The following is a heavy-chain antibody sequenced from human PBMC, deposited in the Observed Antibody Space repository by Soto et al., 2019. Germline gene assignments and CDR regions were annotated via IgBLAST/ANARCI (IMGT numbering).Heavy chain of an antibody. CDR3: ARAEDYDRSCDY. D-gene: IGHD3-22*01. CDR2: IWYDGSDK. Sequence: QVQLVESGGGVVQPGRSLRLSCAASGFTFSSYGMHWVRQAPGKGLEWVAVIWYDGSDKYYADSVKGRFTISRDNSRNSLYLQMNSLRAEDTAVYYCARAEDYDRSCDYWGQGTLVTVSS. CDR1: GFTFSSYG. J-gene: IGHJ4*02. V-gene: IGHV3-33*01.